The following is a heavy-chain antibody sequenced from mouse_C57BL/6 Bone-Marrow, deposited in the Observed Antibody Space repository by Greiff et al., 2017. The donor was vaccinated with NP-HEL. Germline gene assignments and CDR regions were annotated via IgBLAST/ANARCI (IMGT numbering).Heavy chain of an antibody. Sequence: QVQLKESGAELVRPGASVKLSCKASGYTFTDYYINWVKQRPGQGLEWIARIYPGSGNTYYNEKFKGKATLTAEKSSSTAYMQLSSLTSEDSAVYFCARRGNYAWFAYWGQGTLVTVSA. D-gene: IGHD2-1*01. CDR2: IYPGSGNT. J-gene: IGHJ3*01. CDR3: ARRGNYAWFAY. CDR1: GYTFTDYY. V-gene: IGHV1-76*01.